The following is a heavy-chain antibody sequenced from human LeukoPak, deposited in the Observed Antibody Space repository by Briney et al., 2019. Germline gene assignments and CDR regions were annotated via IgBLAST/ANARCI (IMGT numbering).Heavy chain of an antibody. V-gene: IGHV4-30-2*01. CDR2: IYHSGST. J-gene: IGHJ4*02. CDR1: GGSISSGGYS. CDR3: ARGPDYGGNSTVKNFDY. Sequence: SQTLSLTCAVSGGSISSGGYSWSWIRQPPGKGLEWIGYIYHSGSTYYNPSLKSRVTISVDRSKNQFSLKLSSVTAADTAVYYCARGPDYGGNSTVKNFDYWGQGTLVTVSS. D-gene: IGHD4-23*01.